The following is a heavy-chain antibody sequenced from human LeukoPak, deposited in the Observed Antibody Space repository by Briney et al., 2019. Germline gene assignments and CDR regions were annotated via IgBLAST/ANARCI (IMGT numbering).Heavy chain of an antibody. CDR1: GFTFSSYG. V-gene: IGHV3-30*18. CDR2: ISYDGSNK. CDR3: AKDSSYSSQSYGMDV. D-gene: IGHD4-11*01. Sequence: GGSLRLSCAASGFTFSSYGMHWVRQAPGKGLEWVAVISYDGSNKYYADSVKGRFTISRDNSKNTLYLQMNSLRAEGTAVYYCAKDSSYSSQSYGMDVWGQGTTVTVSS. J-gene: IGHJ6*02.